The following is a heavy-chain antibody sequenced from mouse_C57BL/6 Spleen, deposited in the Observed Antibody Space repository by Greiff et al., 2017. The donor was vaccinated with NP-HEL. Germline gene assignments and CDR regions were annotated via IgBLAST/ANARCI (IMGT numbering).Heavy chain of an antibody. V-gene: IGHV5-4*03. CDR2: ISDGGSYT. CDR3: ARPGDYYSRRGYFDV. J-gene: IGHJ1*03. Sequence: EVNVVESGGGLVKPGGSLKLSCAASGFTFSSYAMSWVRQTPEKRLEWVATISDGGSYTYYPDNVKGRITISRDNAKNNLYLQMSHLKSEDTAMYYCARPGDYYSRRGYFDVWGTGTTVTVSS. CDR1: GFTFSSYA. D-gene: IGHD1-1*01.